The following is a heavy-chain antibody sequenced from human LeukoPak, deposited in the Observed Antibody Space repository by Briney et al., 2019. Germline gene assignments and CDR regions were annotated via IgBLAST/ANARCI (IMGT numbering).Heavy chain of an antibody. J-gene: IGHJ4*02. CDR2: IYTSGST. V-gene: IGHV4-4*07. Sequence: SETLSLTCTISGGSISSYYCSWIRQPAGKGLEWIGRIYTSGSTNYNPSLKSRVTMSVDTSKNQFSLRLTSVTAADTAVYYCAREIYDYNNYPLNDYWGQGTLVTVSS. D-gene: IGHD4-11*01. CDR1: GGSISSYY. CDR3: AREIYDYNNYPLNDY.